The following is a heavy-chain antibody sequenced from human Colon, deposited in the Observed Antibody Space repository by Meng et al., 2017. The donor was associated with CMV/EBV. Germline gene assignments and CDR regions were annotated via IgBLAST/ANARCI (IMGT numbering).Heavy chain of an antibody. CDR2: MSPNSGDR. CDR3: AKGIPDY. CDR1: GYTFTLNT. J-gene: IGHJ4*02. V-gene: IGHV1-8*01. Sequence: QVQLVQSGAEVRKPGASVKVSCKAFGYTFTLNTINWVRQATGQGLEWIGWMSPNSGDRGYAQKFQGRVTLNMNTSISTVYMELRDLRSDVTAVYYCAKGIPDYWGQGTLVTVSS.